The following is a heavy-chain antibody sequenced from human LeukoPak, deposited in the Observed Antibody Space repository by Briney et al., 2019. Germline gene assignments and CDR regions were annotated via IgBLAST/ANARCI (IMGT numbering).Heavy chain of an antibody. J-gene: IGHJ4*02. CDR2: IYYRSKWYN. V-gene: IGHV6-1*01. CDR1: GDSISSNSAA. CDR3: ARGNGYTYGSYYFDY. Sequence: SQTLSLTCAISGDSISSNSAAWNWIRQSPSRGLEWLGRIYYRSKWYNDYAESVKSRITVNPDTSKNQFSLQLNSVTPEDTAVYFCARGNGYTYGSYYFDYWDQGTLVTVSS. D-gene: IGHD5-18*01.